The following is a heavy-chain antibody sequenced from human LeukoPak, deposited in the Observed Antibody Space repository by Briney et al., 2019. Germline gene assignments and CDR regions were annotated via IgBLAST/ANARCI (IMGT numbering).Heavy chain of an antibody. CDR3: ARIISTNWYLDY. CDR2: TYYRSKWYN. D-gene: IGHD7-27*01. V-gene: IGHV6-1*01. J-gene: IGHJ4*02. CDR1: GDSVSSNSAS. Sequence: SQTLSLTCAISGDSVSSNSASWTWIRQSPSRGLEWLGRTYYRSKWYNDYSVSVKSRITINPDTSKNQFSLQLNSVTPEDTAVYFCARIISTNWYLDYWGQGTQATVSS.